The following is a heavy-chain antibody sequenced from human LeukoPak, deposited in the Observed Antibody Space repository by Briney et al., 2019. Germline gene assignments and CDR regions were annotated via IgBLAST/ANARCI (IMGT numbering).Heavy chain of an antibody. Sequence: SETLSLTCTVSGGSISSYYWSWIRQPPGKGLEWIGYIYYSGDTNYNPSLKSRVTISVDTSKNQFSLKLSSVTAADTAVYYCARVVDYYDSSGYYSPYDYWGQGTLVTVSS. V-gene: IGHV4-59*12. CDR1: GGSISSYY. D-gene: IGHD3-22*01. J-gene: IGHJ4*02. CDR2: IYYSGDT. CDR3: ARVVDYYDSSGYYSPYDY.